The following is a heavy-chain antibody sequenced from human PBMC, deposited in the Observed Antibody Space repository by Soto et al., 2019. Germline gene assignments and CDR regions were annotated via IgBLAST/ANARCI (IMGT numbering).Heavy chain of an antibody. CDR1: GFTFSSYG. CDR3: ARALFVYYDSSGPAY. CDR2: IWYDGSNK. D-gene: IGHD3-22*01. V-gene: IGHV3-33*01. Sequence: GGSLRLSCAASGFTFSSYGMHWVRQAPGKGLEWVAVIWYDGSNKYYADSVKGRFTISRDNSKNTLYLQMNSLRAEDTAVYYCARALFVYYDSSGPAYWGQGTLVTVSS. J-gene: IGHJ4*02.